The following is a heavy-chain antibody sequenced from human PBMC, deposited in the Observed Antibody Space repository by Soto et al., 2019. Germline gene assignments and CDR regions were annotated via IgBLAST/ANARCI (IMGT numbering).Heavy chain of an antibody. J-gene: IGHJ5*02. CDR1: GGTFSSYA. V-gene: IGHV1-69*01. CDR3: ASTQNWGVRPYNWFDP. Sequence: QVQLVQSGAEVKKPGSSVKVSCKASGGTFSSYAISWVRQAPGQGLEWMGGIIPIFGTANYAQKFQGRVTITADESTSTAYMELSSLRSEDTAVYYCASTQNWGVRPYNWFDPWGQGTLVTVSS. CDR2: IIPIFGTA. D-gene: IGHD7-27*01.